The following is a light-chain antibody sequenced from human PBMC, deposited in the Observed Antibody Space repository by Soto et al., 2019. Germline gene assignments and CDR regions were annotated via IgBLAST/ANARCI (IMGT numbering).Light chain of an antibody. Sequence: QSALTQPASVSGSPGQSITISCTGTGNDVGGYNYVSWYQQHPGKVPKLMIFEVSNRPSGVSKRFSGSKSANTASLNISGLQADDEADDYCSSYTSTMSVVFGGGTKLTVL. V-gene: IGLV2-14*01. J-gene: IGLJ2*01. CDR1: GNDVGGYNY. CDR2: EVS. CDR3: SSYTSTMSVV.